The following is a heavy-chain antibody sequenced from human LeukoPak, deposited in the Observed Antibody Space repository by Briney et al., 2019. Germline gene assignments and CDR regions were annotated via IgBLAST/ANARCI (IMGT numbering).Heavy chain of an antibody. V-gene: IGHV4-59*01. Sequence: SETLSLTCTVSSGSISGFYWNWIRQPPGKGLEWIGYIHYSGSTNYNPSLRSRVTISVDTSKNQFSLRLSSVTAADTAVYYCARAQLNLLVDFGMDVWGQGTTVTVSS. D-gene: IGHD1-1*01. CDR2: IHYSGST. CDR1: SGSISGFY. CDR3: ARAQLNLLVDFGMDV. J-gene: IGHJ6*02.